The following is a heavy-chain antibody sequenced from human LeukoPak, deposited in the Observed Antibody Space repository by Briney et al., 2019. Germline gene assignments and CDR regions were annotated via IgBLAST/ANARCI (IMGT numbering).Heavy chain of an antibody. CDR2: VHNKGDT. Sequence: SETLSLTCTVSGGSTSSGHYLWSWGRQPGGKGLEWSEYVHNKGDTNYKPSLEPRVTISIDTSRTQVSLKLDSVTAADTAVYYCAKDSRIIVGAYYFAYWGQGTLVTVSS. CDR1: GGSTSSGHYL. J-gene: IGHJ4*02. D-gene: IGHD1-26*01. V-gene: IGHV4-61*01. CDR3: AKDSRIIVGAYYFAY.